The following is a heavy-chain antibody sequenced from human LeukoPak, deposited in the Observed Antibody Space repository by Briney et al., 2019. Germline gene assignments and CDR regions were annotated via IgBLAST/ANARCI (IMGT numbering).Heavy chain of an antibody. D-gene: IGHD1-26*01. CDR2: INHSGST. Sequence: SETLSLTCAVYGGSFSGYYWSWIRQPPGKGLEWIGEINHSGSTNYNPSLKSRVTISVDTSKNQLSLELTSVTAADTAVYYCARELLGAPTPGAYWGQGTRVTVSS. J-gene: IGHJ4*02. CDR3: ARELLGAPTPGAY. CDR1: GGSFSGYY. V-gene: IGHV4-34*01.